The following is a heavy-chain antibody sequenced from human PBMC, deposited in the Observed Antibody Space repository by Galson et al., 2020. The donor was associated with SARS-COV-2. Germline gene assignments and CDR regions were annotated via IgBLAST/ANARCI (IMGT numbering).Heavy chain of an antibody. J-gene: IGHJ4*02. V-gene: IGHV3-21*01. D-gene: IGHD1-1*01. CDR2: ITNNSSYI. CDR3: ARGVLLEMATTGIDY. CDR1: GFTFTIYS. Sequence: TGGSLRLSCVASGFTFTIYSMNWVRQAPGKGLEWVSSITNNSSYIYYADSVKGRFTISMDNARNSLYLQMNSLRAEDTAVYYCARGVLLEMATTGIDYWGQGILVTVSS.